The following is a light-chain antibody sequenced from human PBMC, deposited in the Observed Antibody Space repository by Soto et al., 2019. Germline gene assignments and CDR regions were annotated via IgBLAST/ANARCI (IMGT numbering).Light chain of an antibody. CDR3: AAWDDSLSGAV. Sequence: QSVLTQPPSASGTPGQRVTISCSGSSSNIGSNYVYWYQQLPGTAPKLLNYRNNQRPSGVPDRFSGYKSGTSASLAISGLRSDDEADYYCAAWDDSLSGAVFGGGTQLTVL. V-gene: IGLV1-47*01. CDR1: SSNIGSNY. J-gene: IGLJ7*01. CDR2: RNN.